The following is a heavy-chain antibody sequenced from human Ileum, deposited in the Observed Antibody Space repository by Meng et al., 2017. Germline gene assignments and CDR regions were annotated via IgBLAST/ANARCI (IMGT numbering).Heavy chain of an antibody. Sequence: QVPLHEAGPGLVRPSATLSLICTVSGACVTTSHYQWGWIRPAPGKGLELIGYDSTNYNPSLKSRLTISLDASKNQVSLQLTSVTAAGTAVYYCSRDHWGSLDYWGQGILVTVSS. CDR3: SRDHWGSLDY. J-gene: IGHJ4*02. CDR1: GACVTTSHYQ. CDR2: DST. D-gene: IGHD7-27*01. V-gene: IGHV4-61*01.